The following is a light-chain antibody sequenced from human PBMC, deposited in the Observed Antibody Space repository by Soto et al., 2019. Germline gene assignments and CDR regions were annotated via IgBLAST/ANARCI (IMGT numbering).Light chain of an antibody. CDR2: DVT. J-gene: IGLJ1*01. CDR1: SSDVGSYNR. Sequence: QSVLTQPPSVSGSPGHSVAIFCTGTSSDVGSYNRVSWYQQPPDSAPKLIIYDVTNRPSGVPDRFSGSKSGNAASLTISGLQAEDEADYYCSSFTTTKTYVFGSGTKVTVL. CDR3: SSFTTTKTYV. V-gene: IGLV2-18*02.